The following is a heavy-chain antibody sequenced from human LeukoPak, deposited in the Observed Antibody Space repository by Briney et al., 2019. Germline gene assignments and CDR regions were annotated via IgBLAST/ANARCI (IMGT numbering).Heavy chain of an antibody. D-gene: IGHD3-16*01. CDR3: ARELRGGIWGSSSLDY. Sequence: SETLPLTCTVSGGSISSYYWSWIRQPAGKGLEWIGRIYTSGSTNYNPSLKSRVTMSVDTSKNQFSLKLSSVTAADTAVYYCARELRGGIWGSSSLDYWGQGTLVTVSS. J-gene: IGHJ4*02. V-gene: IGHV4-4*07. CDR1: GGSISSYY. CDR2: IYTSGST.